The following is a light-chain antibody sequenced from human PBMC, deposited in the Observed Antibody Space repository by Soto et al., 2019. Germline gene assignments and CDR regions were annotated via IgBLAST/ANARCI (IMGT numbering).Light chain of an antibody. J-gene: IGLJ2*01. CDR1: SSDVGGYNY. V-gene: IGLV2-14*01. CDR3: SSYTSSSTVI. CDR2: DVR. Sequence: QSALTQPASVSGSPGQSITISCTGTSSDVGGYNYISWYQQHPGKGPKFIIYDVRNRPSGVSNRFSGSRSGNTASLTISGLQAEDEADYYCSSYTSSSTVIFGGGTKVTVL.